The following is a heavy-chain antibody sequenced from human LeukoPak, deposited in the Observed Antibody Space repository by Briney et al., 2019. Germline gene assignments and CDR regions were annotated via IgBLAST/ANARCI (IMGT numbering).Heavy chain of an antibody. CDR3: ARHPLRYFDWLLSPTGDAFGI. J-gene: IGHJ3*02. V-gene: IGHV4-59*08. D-gene: IGHD3-9*01. CDR1: GGSISSYY. CDR2: IYYSGST. Sequence: SETLSLTCTVSGGSISSYYWSWIRQPPGKGLEWIGYIYYSGSTNYNPSLKSRVTISVDTSKNQFSLKLSSVTAADTAVYYCARHPLRYFDWLLSPTGDAFGIWGQGTMVTVSS.